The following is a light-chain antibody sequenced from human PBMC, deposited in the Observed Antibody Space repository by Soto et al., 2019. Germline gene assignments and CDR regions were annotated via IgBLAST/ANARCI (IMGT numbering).Light chain of an antibody. CDR3: SSYTSSRTLV. CDR2: EVS. CDR1: SSDVGGYNY. Sequence: QSALTQPASVSGSPGQSITISCTGTSSDVGGYNYVSWYQQHPGKAPKLMIYEVSSRPSGASNRFSGSKSGNTASLTISGLQAEDEADYCCSSYTSSRTLVFGGGTKLTVL. V-gene: IGLV2-14*01. J-gene: IGLJ2*01.